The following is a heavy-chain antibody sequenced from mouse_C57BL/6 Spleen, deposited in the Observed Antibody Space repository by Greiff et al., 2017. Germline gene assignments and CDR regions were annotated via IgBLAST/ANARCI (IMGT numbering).Heavy chain of an antibody. Sequence: VQLQQSGPGLVAPSQSLSITCTVSGFSLTSYAISWVRQPPGKGLEWLGVIWTGGGTNYNSALKSRLSISKDNSKSQVFLKMNSLQTDDTARYYCARNSGDYDVAGFAYWGQGTLVTVSA. D-gene: IGHD2-4*01. J-gene: IGHJ3*01. CDR3: ARNSGDYDVAGFAY. CDR2: IWTGGGT. V-gene: IGHV2-9-1*01. CDR1: GFSLTSYA.